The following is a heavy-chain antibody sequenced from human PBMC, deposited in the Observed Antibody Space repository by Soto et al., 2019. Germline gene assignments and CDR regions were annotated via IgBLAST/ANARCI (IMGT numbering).Heavy chain of an antibody. CDR3: ARGFTIAADLGWFDP. D-gene: IGHD6-13*01. CDR2: IIPILGIA. V-gene: IGHV1-69*02. CDR1: GGTFSSYT. J-gene: IGHJ5*02. Sequence: QVQLVQSGAEVKKPGSSVKVSCKASGGTFSSYTISWVRQAPGQGLEWMGRIIPILGIANYAQKFQGRVTITADKSTSTAYMELSSLRSEGTAVYYCARGFTIAADLGWFDPWGQGTLVTVSS.